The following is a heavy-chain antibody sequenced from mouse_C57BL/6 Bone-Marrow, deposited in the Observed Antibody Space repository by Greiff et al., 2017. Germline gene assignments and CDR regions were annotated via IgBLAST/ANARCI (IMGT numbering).Heavy chain of an antibody. J-gene: IGHJ2*01. Sequence: VQLQQPGAELVKPGASVKLSCKASGYTFTSYWMHWVKQRPGQGLEWIGMIHPNSGSTNYNEKFKSKATLTVDKSSSTAYMQLSSLTSEDSAVDYCAREDYGSSYEVGYWGQGTTLTVSS. V-gene: IGHV1-64*01. CDR1: GYTFTSYW. CDR3: AREDYGSSYEVGY. D-gene: IGHD1-1*01. CDR2: IHPNSGST.